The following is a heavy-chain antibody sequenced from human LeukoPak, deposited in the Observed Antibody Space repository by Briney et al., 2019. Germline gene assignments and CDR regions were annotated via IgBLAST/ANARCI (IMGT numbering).Heavy chain of an antibody. CDR1: GGSITSYY. V-gene: IGHV4-4*07. D-gene: IGHD2-15*01. CDR2: IYSNENT. J-gene: IGHJ4*01. CDR3: ARGGTTPYYFDG. Sequence: SETLSLTCTVSGGSITSYYWSWIRQPAGKGLEWIGRIYSNENTNYNPSLKSRVTMSVDTSKNQFLFKLEHLNSADTAGLFRARGGTTPYYFDGWGHGTLVTASS.